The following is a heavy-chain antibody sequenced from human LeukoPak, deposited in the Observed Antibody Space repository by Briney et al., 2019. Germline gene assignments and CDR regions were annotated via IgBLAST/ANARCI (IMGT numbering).Heavy chain of an antibody. CDR2: INPSRGSA. D-gene: IGHD3-22*01. CDR1: GYTFTSYY. Sequence: ASVKVSCKASGYTFTSYYMHWVRQAPGQGLEWMGIINPSRGSANYAQKFQGRVTMTTDTSTSTVYMELSSLRSEDTAVYYYARDNNYDSSFGYWGQGTLVTVSS. J-gene: IGHJ4*02. CDR3: ARDNNYDSSFGY. V-gene: IGHV1-46*01.